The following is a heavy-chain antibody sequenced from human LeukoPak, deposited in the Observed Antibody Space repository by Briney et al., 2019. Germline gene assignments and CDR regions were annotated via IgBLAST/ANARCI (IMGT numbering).Heavy chain of an antibody. J-gene: IGHJ2*01. Sequence: KPGGSLRLSCGASGYPFRSYSMNWVPQAPGKGLEGVSSFRSCGNYINYADSVKGRFTISRDNAKNSLYLKMNSLRAEETAGYYCARAGILVAGTDWYFDLWGRGTLVTVSS. D-gene: IGHD6-19*01. CDR2: FRSCGNYI. CDR1: GYPFRSYS. V-gene: IGHV3-21*01. CDR3: ARAGILVAGTDWYFDL.